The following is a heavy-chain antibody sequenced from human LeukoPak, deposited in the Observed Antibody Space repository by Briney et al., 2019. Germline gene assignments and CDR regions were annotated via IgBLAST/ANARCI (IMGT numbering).Heavy chain of an antibody. CDR3: ARDLVIGISGGFYSYMDV. J-gene: IGHJ6*03. CDR2: IDCNSGGT. CDR1: GYTFTDHY. V-gene: IGHV1-2*02. Sequence: GASVKVSCKASGYTFTDHYFHWVRQAPGQGLEWMGWIDCNSGGTRYGQNFQGRVALTRDTSINTAYMELSSLKSDDTAVYYCARDLVIGISGGFYSYMDVWGKGTTVTVS. D-gene: IGHD2/OR15-2a*01.